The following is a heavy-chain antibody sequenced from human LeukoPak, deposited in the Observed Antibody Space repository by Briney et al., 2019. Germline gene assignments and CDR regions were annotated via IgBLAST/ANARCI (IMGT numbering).Heavy chain of an antibody. V-gene: IGHV3-30*18. CDR3: AKDLNLYDSSGYYPPLDY. CDR2: ISYDGSNK. CDR1: GFTFSSYG. Sequence: GGSLRLSCAASGFTFSSYGMHWVRQAPGKGLEWVAVISYDGSNKYYADSVKGRFTISRDKSKNTLYLQMNSLRAEETAVYYCAKDLNLYDSSGYYPPLDYWGQGTLVSVSS. D-gene: IGHD3-22*01. J-gene: IGHJ4*02.